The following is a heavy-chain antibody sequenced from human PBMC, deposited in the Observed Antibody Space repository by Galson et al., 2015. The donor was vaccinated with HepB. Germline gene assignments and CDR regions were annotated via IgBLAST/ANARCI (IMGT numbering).Heavy chain of an antibody. CDR1: GYTFTSYG. J-gene: IGHJ6*03. CDR3: ARDRDCGGDCSRGDYMDV. D-gene: IGHD2-21*01. Sequence: SVKVSCKASGYTFTSYGISWVRQAPGQGLEWMGWISAYNGNTNYAQKLQGRVTMTTDTSTSTAYMELRSLRSDDTAVYYCARDRDCGGDCSRGDYMDVWGKGTTVTVSS. CDR2: ISAYNGNT. V-gene: IGHV1-18*01.